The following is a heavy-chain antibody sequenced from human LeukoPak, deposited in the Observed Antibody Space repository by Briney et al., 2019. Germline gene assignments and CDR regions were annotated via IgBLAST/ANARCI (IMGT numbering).Heavy chain of an antibody. CDR1: GYSFRSHW. Sequence: QPGGSLRLSCAASGYSFRSHWIHCVRHAPEKGLVWVSRINKDGSSTSYADSVKGRVTISGDNAKNTLYLQMNSLRAEDTAAYYCARDGENYDMDVWGQGTAVTVSS. CDR3: ARDGENYDMDV. V-gene: IGHV3-74*01. D-gene: IGHD3-10*01. J-gene: IGHJ6*02. CDR2: INKDGSST.